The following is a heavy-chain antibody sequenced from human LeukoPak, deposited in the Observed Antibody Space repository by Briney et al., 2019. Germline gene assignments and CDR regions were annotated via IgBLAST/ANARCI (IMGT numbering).Heavy chain of an antibody. CDR2: IYHSGST. CDR1: GYSISSGYY. D-gene: IGHD2-2*02. J-gene: IGHJ1*01. Sequence: SETLSLTXAVSGYSISSGYYWGWIRQPPGNGLEWIGSIYHSGSTYYNPSLKSRVTISVDTSKNQFSLKLSSVTAAETAVYYCARQGYCSSTSCYKNPECFQPWGQGTLVTVSS. CDR3: ARQGYCSSTSCYKNPECFQP. V-gene: IGHV4-38-2*01.